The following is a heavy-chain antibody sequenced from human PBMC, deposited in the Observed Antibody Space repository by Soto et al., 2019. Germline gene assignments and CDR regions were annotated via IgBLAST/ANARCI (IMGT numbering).Heavy chain of an antibody. J-gene: IGHJ6*02. D-gene: IGHD5-12*01. Sequence: GGSLRLSCAASGFTFSSYGMHWVRQAPGKGLEWVAVISYDGSNKYYADSVKGRFTISRDNSKNTLYLQMNSLRAEDTAVYYCAKDQQSSGYGDYYYYGMDVWGQGTTVTVSS. CDR1: GFTFSSYG. CDR2: ISYDGSNK. CDR3: AKDQQSSGYGDYYYYGMDV. V-gene: IGHV3-30*18.